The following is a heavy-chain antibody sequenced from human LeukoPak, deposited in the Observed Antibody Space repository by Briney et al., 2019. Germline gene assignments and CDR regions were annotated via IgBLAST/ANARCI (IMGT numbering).Heavy chain of an antibody. J-gene: IGHJ6*02. CDR1: GFTFSSYW. V-gene: IGHV3-7*01. CDR2: IKQDGSEK. D-gene: IGHD1-26*01. Sequence: GGSLRLSCAASGFTFSSYWMSWVRQAPGKGLEWVANIKQDGSEKYYVDSVKGRFTISRDNAKNSLYLQMNSLRAEDTAVYYRARHKRSGSSNYYYYYGMDVWGQGTTVTVSS. CDR3: ARHKRSGSSNYYYYYGMDV.